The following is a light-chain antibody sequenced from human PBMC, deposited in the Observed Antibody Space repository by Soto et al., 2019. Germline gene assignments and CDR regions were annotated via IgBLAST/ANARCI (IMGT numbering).Light chain of an antibody. CDR3: AAWDDSLNGYVV. J-gene: IGLJ2*01. V-gene: IGLV1-44*01. CDR2: SNN. Sequence: QSVLTQPPSASGTPGQRVTISCSGSSSNIGSNTVNWYQRLPGTAPKLLIYSNNQRPSGVPDRFSGSKSGTSASLASSGLQSEDEADYYCAAWDDSLNGYVVFGGGTKLTVL. CDR1: SSNIGSNT.